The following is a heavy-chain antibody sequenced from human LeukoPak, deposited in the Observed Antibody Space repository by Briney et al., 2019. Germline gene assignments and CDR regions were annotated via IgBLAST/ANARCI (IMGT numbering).Heavy chain of an antibody. J-gene: IGHJ4*02. D-gene: IGHD1-26*01. CDR2: IYDSGST. Sequence: PSETLSLTCTVSGGSISSYYWSWIRQPPGKGLEWSGYIYDSGSTNSTPSLKSRLTISIDTSKNQFSLKLSSVTAADTAVYYCARHMYSRRYYGTDYWGQGTLVTVSS. V-gene: IGHV4-59*08. CDR1: GGSISSYY. CDR3: ARHMYSRRYYGTDY.